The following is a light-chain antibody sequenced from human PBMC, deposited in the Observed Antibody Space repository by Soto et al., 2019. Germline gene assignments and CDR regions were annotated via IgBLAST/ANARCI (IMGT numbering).Light chain of an antibody. V-gene: IGKV2-28*01. Sequence: DIVMTQTPLSSPVTLGQAASISCRSSQSLVHNDGNTYLSWYLQKPGQSPQLLIYLGSNRASGVPDRFSGSGSGTDFTLKISRVEAEDVGVYYCMQPLQSWTFGQGTKVDIK. CDR2: LGS. J-gene: IGKJ1*01. CDR1: QSLVHNDGNTY. CDR3: MQPLQSWT.